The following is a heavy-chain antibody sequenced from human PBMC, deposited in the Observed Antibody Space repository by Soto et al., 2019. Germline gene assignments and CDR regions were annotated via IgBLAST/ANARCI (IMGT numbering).Heavy chain of an antibody. J-gene: IGHJ6*02. D-gene: IGHD2-8*01. CDR3: ARLCIRLSCHYYYGMDV. CDR1: GGTFSSYA. CDR2: IIPIFGTA. V-gene: IGHV1-69*13. Sequence: GASVKVSCKASGGTFSSYAISWVRQAPGQGLEWMGGIIPIFGTANYAQKFQGRVTITADESTSTAYMELSSLRSEDTAVYYCARLCIRLSCHYYYGMDVWGQGTTVTVSS.